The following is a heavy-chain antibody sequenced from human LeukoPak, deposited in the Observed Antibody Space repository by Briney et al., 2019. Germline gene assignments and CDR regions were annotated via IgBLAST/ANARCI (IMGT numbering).Heavy chain of an antibody. J-gene: IGHJ4*02. Sequence: SETLSLTCTVSGGSISSYYWSWIRQPPGKGLEWIGYIYYSGGTNYNPSLKSRVTISVDTSKNQFSLKLSSVTAADTAVYYCARAYCTNGVCIDGNFDYWGQGTLVTVSS. CDR1: GGSISSYY. CDR3: ARAYCTNGVCIDGNFDY. D-gene: IGHD2-8*01. V-gene: IGHV4-59*01. CDR2: IYYSGGT.